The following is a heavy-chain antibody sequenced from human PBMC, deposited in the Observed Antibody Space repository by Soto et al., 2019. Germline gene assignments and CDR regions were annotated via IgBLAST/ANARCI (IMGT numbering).Heavy chain of an antibody. V-gene: IGHV4-59*01. D-gene: IGHD2-21*01. J-gene: IGHJ4*02. Sequence: QVQLQESGPGLVKPSETLSLTCTVSGGSISSYYWSWIRQPPGKGLEWIGYIYYSGSTNYDPSLKSRVTISVDTSKNQFSLKLSSVTAADTAVYYCARMGPPHRRYYFDYWGQGTLVTVSS. CDR2: IYYSGST. CDR3: ARMGPPHRRYYFDY. CDR1: GGSISSYY.